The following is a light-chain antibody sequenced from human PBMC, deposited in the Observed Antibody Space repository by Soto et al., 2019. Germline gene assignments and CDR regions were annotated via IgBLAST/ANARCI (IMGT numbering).Light chain of an antibody. CDR1: SSNIGNNY. CDR2: DNN. CDR3: ATRDGSLPGEV. J-gene: IGLJ2*01. V-gene: IGLV1-51*01. Sequence: SVLTQSPSVSAAPGQQVPLSCSGSSSNIGNNYVSWYQQLPGTAPKLLIYDNNKRPSGIPDRFSGSKSGTSGTLDITGLQTGDEADYYCATRDGSLPGEVFGGGTKVTVL.